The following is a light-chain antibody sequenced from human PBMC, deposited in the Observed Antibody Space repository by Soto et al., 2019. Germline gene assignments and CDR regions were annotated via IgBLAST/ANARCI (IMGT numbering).Light chain of an antibody. V-gene: IGLV2-14*01. Sequence: QSVLTQPASVSGSPGQSITISCTGTSSDVGGYNYVSWHQQHPGKAPKLMIYDNSKRPSGVSNRFSGSKSGTSASLAISGLRSEDEADYYCAAWDDSLSGSYVFGTGTKVTVL. CDR3: AAWDDSLSGSYV. J-gene: IGLJ1*01. CDR2: DNS. CDR1: SSDVGGYNY.